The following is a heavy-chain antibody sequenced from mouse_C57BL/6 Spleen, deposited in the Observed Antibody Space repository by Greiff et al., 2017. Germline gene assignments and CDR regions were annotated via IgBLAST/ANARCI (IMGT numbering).Heavy chain of an antibody. CDR3: ASITTVSYGYFDV. CDR1: GYTFTSYW. J-gene: IGHJ1*03. D-gene: IGHD1-1*01. V-gene: IGHV1-61*01. CDR2: IYPSDSET. Sequence: VQLQQPGAELVRPGSSVKLSCKASGYTFTSYWMDWVKQRPGQGLEWIGNIYPSDSETHYNQKFKDKATLTVDKSSSTAYMQLSSLTSEDSAVYYCASITTVSYGYFDVWGTGTTVTVSS.